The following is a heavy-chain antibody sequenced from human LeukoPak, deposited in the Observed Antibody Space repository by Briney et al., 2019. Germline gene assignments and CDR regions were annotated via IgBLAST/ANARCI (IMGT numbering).Heavy chain of an antibody. CDR3: ARGVFGELEKLMFQH. D-gene: IGHD3-10*02. V-gene: IGHV1-46*01. Sequence: GASVKASCKASGYTFTSYYIHWVRQAPGQGLEWMGIINPSGGSTSYPQKFQDRVTMTRDTSTSTVYMELSSLKSDDTAIYYCARGVFGELEKLMFQHWGQGTLVTVSS. CDR1: GYTFTSYY. J-gene: IGHJ1*01. CDR2: INPSGGST.